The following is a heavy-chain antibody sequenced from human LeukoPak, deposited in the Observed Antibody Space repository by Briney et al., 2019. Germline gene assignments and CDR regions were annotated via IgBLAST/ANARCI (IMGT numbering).Heavy chain of an antibody. J-gene: IGHJ4*02. CDR3: ARDWGRVSDY. Sequence: GASVKVSCKASGYTFTSYGISWVRQAPXXGXXXMGWISAYNGNTNYAQKLQGRVTMTTDTSTSTAYMELRSLRSDDTAVYYCARDWGRVSDYWGQGTLVTVSS. V-gene: IGHV1-18*01. CDR1: GYTFTSYG. CDR2: ISAYNGNT. D-gene: IGHD3-16*01.